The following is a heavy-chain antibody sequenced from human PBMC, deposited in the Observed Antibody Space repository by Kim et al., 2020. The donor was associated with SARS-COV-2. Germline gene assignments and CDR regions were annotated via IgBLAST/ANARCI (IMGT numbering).Heavy chain of an antibody. CDR2: IYYSGST. Sequence: SETLSLTCTVSGGSISSYYWSWIRQPPGKGLEWIGYIYYSGSTNYNPSLKSRVTISVDTSKNQFSLKLSSVTAADTAVYYCARHGVYRLRGSSSLLYWGQGTLVTVSS. D-gene: IGHD6-6*01. V-gene: IGHV4-59*08. CDR1: GGSISSYY. J-gene: IGHJ4*02. CDR3: ARHGVYRLRGSSSLLY.